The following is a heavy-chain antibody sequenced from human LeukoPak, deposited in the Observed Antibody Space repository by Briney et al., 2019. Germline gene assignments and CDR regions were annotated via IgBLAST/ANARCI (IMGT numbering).Heavy chain of an antibody. Sequence: SETLSLTCTVSGYSISSGYYWGWIRQPPGKGLEWIGSIYHSGSTYYNPSLKSRVTISVDTSKNQFSLKLSSVTAADTAVYYCARDLGIVGATGGYWGQGTLVTVSS. CDR2: IYHSGST. CDR1: GYSISSGYY. J-gene: IGHJ4*02. D-gene: IGHD1-26*01. V-gene: IGHV4-38-2*02. CDR3: ARDLGIVGATGGY.